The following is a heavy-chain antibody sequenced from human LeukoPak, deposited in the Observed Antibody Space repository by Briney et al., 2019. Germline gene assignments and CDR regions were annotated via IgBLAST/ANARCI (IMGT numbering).Heavy chain of an antibody. CDR3: ASDMIIATTSPDAFDI. J-gene: IGHJ3*02. D-gene: IGHD3-16*01. V-gene: IGHV3-21*01. Sequence: GGSLRLSCAASGFTFSVHAMTWVRQAPGKGLEWVSSISSSSSYIYYADSVKGRFTISRDNAKNSLYLQMNSLRAEDTAVYYCASDMIIATTSPDAFDIWGQGTMVTVSS. CDR2: ISSSSSYI. CDR1: GFTFSVHA.